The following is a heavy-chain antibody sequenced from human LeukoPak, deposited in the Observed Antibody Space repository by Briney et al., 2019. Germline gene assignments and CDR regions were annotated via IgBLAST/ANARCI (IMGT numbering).Heavy chain of an antibody. CDR2: IGTAGDT. CDR1: GFTFSSYD. J-gene: IGHJ4*02. CDR3: ASFSEYSSSSTNDY. V-gene: IGHV3-13*01. D-gene: IGHD6-6*01. Sequence: GGSLRLSCAASGFTFSSYDMHWVRQATGKGLEWVSAIGTAGDTYYPGSVKGRFTISRENAKNSLYLQMNSLRAEDTAVYYCASFSEYSSSSTNDYWGQGTLVTVSS.